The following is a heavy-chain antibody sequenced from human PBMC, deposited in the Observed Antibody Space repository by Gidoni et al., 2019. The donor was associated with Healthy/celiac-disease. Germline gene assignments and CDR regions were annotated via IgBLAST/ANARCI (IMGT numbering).Heavy chain of an antibody. D-gene: IGHD3-3*01. Sequence: SSYAMHWVRQAPGKGLEWVAVISSDGSNKYYADSVKGRFTISRDNSKNTLYLQMNSLRAEDTAVYYCASLLPFYDFWSGYETGSFDYWGQGTLVTVSS. CDR1: SSYA. V-gene: IGHV3-30-3*01. J-gene: IGHJ4*02. CDR2: ISSDGSNK. CDR3: ASLLPFYDFWSGYETGSFDY.